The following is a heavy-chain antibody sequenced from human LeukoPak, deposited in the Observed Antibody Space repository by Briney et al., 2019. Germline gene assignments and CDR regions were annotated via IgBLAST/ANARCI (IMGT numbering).Heavy chain of an antibody. Sequence: SETLSLTCTVSGASISDYYWSWIGQPAGKGLEWIGRIYTTGSSYYNPSLKSRVTMSVDTSKNQFSLRLTSVTAADTAVYYCARDPSGSSWFDPWGQGTLVTVSS. CDR1: GASISDYY. CDR3: ARDPSGSSWFDP. V-gene: IGHV4-4*07. J-gene: IGHJ5*02. D-gene: IGHD6-13*01. CDR2: IYTTGSS.